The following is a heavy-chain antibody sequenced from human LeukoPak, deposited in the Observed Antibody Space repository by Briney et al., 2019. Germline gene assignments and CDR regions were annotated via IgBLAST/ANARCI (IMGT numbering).Heavy chain of an antibody. CDR2: INPNSGGT. CDR1: GYTFTGYY. Sequence: ASVKVSCKASGYTFTGYYMHWVRQAPGQGLEWMGWINPNSGGTNYAQKFQGRVTMTRDTSISTAYMELSRLRSDDTAVYCCARDRGLDIAAAGKFRHYYYYMDIWGKGTTVTVFS. CDR3: ARDRGLDIAAAGKFRHYYYYMDI. V-gene: IGHV1-2*02. J-gene: IGHJ6*03. D-gene: IGHD6-13*01.